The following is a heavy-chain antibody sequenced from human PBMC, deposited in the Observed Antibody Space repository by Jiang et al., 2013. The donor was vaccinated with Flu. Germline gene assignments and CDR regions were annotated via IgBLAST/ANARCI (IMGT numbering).Heavy chain of an antibody. D-gene: IGHD2-15*01. CDR3: ARVAGYCSGGSCYNYYYYGMDV. Sequence: SGAEVKKPGSSVKVSCKASGGTFSSYAISWVRQAPGQGLEWMGRIIPILGIANYAQKFQGRVTITADKSTSTAYMELSSLRSEDTAVYYCARVAGYCSGGSCYNYYYYGMDVWGQGTTVTVSS. V-gene: IGHV1-69*04. CDR1: GGTFSSYA. CDR2: IIPILGIA. J-gene: IGHJ6*02.